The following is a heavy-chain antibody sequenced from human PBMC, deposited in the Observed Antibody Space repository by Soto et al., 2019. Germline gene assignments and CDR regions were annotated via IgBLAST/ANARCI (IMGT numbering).Heavy chain of an antibody. D-gene: IGHD4-17*01. J-gene: IGHJ4*02. V-gene: IGHV3-30*02. Sequence: GGSLRLSCAASGFTFGIYGMHWVRQAPGKGLEWVAVIWYDGSIKYHADSVKGRFTISRDNDKNSLYLQMNSLRAEDTAVYYCAIDYGELFDYWGQGTLVTVSS. CDR2: IWYDGSIK. CDR1: GFTFGIYG. CDR3: AIDYGELFDY.